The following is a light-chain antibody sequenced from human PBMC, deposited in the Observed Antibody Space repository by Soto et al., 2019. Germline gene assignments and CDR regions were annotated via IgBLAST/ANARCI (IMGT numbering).Light chain of an antibody. CDR1: QGVRYNY. CDR3: QQYGTSPVT. V-gene: IGKV3-20*01. J-gene: IGKJ4*01. Sequence: EILLTQSPGTLSLSPSETATLSFRASQGVRYNYLAWYQQRPGQPPRLLIYAAASRASGIPDRFSGSVSGTDFTLTIRSLEPEDFAVYFCQQYGTSPVTFGGGTKVDIK. CDR2: AAA.